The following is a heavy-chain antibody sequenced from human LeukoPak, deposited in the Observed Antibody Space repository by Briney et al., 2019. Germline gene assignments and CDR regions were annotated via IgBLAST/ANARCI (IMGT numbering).Heavy chain of an antibody. V-gene: IGHV3-30-3*01. D-gene: IGHD1-26*01. CDR2: ISYDGSNK. CDR3: ARDEGD. CDR1: GFAFSSYA. Sequence: PGRSLRLSCAASGFAFSSYAMHWVRQAPGKGLEWVAVISYDGSNKYYADSVKGRFTISRDNSKNTLYLQMNSLRAEDTAVYYCARDEGDWGQGTLVTVSS. J-gene: IGHJ4*02.